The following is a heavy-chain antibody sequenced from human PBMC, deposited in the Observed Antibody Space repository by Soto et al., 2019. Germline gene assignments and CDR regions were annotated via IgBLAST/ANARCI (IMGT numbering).Heavy chain of an antibody. CDR2: FDPEDGET. D-gene: IGHD6-19*01. CDR3: ATVHSSGWSGAFDY. Sequence: TSVKVSCKVSGYTLTELSMHWVRQAPGKGLEWMGGFDPEDGETIYAQKFQGRVTMTEDTTTDTAYMELSSLRSEDTAVYYCATVHSSGWSGAFDYWGQGTLVTVSS. V-gene: IGHV1-24*01. J-gene: IGHJ4*02. CDR1: GYTLTELS.